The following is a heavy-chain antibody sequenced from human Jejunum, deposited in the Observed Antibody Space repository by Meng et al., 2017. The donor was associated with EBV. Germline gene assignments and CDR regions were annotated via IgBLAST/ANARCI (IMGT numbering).Heavy chain of an antibody. CDR3: TRDGSSWYGQEEYYYFYGMDV. J-gene: IGHJ6*02. CDR2: ISTSSSYI. D-gene: IGHD6-13*01. V-gene: IGHV3-21*01. CDR1: GFTVSSHN. Sequence: EVQLVESGGGLVKPGGSLILSCAASGFTVSSHNLNWVRQAPGKGLEWVSSISTSSSYIHYADSVKGRFTISRDNAKNSLYLQMNSLRGEDTGIYYCTRDGSSWYGQEEYYYFYGMDVWGQGTTVTVSS.